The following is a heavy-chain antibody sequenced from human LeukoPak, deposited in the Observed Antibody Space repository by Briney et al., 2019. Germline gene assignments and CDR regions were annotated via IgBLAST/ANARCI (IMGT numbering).Heavy chain of an antibody. V-gene: IGHV3-7*03. Sequence: GGSLRLSCAASGFTFENYWMSWGRQAPGKGLEWVANIKQDGSEKYYVDSVKGRFTISRDNAKNSLYLQMNSLRAEDTAVYYCARVSDYWGQGTLVTVSS. CDR3: ARVSDY. J-gene: IGHJ4*02. CDR1: GFTFENYW. CDR2: IKQDGSEK.